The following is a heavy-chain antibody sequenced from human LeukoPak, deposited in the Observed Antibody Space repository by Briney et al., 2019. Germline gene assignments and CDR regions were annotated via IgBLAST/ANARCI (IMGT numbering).Heavy chain of an antibody. CDR1: GFSFSDYN. J-gene: IGHJ4*02. CDR3: ARDLYSGSYYDFDY. CDR2: ISSSSSTT. Sequence: GGSLRLSCAASGFSFSDYNMNWVRQAPGKGLEWVAYISSSSSTTHYADSVTGRSSISRDNAKSSLYLQMNSLRVEDTAVYYCARDLYSGSYYDFDYWGQGTLVTVSS. V-gene: IGHV3-48*01. D-gene: IGHD1-26*01.